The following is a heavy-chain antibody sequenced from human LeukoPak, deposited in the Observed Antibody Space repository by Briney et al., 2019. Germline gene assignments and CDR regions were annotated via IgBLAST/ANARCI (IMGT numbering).Heavy chain of an antibody. V-gene: IGHV3-64*01. J-gene: IGHJ4*02. CDR2: ISADGGTT. Sequence: PGGSLRLSCAASGFNFRAYGMHWVRQAPGQGLEYVAAISADGGTTWHSNSVNGRFTISRDTSKNTLYLQTGRLKTEDTALYYCARGRGGPPFDYWGQGILVTVSS. CDR1: GFNFRAYG. CDR3: ARGRGGPPFDY. D-gene: IGHD3-10*01.